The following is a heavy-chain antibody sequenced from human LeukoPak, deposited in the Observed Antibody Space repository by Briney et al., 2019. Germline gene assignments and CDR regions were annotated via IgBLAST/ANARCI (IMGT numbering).Heavy chain of an antibody. D-gene: IGHD1-14*01. CDR3: AREPNTGYYFDY. Sequence: GGSLRLSCAASGFTFSSYSMNWVRQAPGKGLEWVSSIGSSSSYIYYADSVKGRFTISRDNAKNSLYLQMNSLRAEDTAVYYCAREPNTGYYFDYWGQGTLVTVSS. V-gene: IGHV3-21*01. J-gene: IGHJ4*02. CDR1: GFTFSSYS. CDR2: IGSSSSYI.